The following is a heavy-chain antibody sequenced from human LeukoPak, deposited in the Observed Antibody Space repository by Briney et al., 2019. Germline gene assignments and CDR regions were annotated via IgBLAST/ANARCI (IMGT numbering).Heavy chain of an antibody. D-gene: IGHD1-26*01. Sequence: PGGSLRLSCAASGFILSDYNMNWGRQAPGKGLEWVSFITISGTYITYADSVKDRFTISRDNANNSLYLQRNSLRAEDAAVYYCTRDLSATARAYDYWGQGTLVTVSS. CDR3: TRDLSATARAYDY. CDR1: GFILSDYN. J-gene: IGHJ4*02. CDR2: ITISGTYI. V-gene: IGHV3-21*01.